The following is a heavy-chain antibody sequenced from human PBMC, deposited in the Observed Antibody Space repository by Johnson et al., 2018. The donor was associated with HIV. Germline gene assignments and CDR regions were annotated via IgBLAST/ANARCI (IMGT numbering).Heavy chain of an antibody. J-gene: IGHJ3*02. CDR2: ISYDGSNQ. D-gene: IGHD1-26*01. Sequence: QVQLVESGGGLIQPGGSLRLSCAASGFTVSTNYMTWVRQAPGKGLEWVAVISYDGSNQYYADSVKGRFTISREHSKNTLYLQVTSLRTEDTAMYYCAKDRGGSHQSGHEAFHIWGQGTMVTVCS. CDR3: AKDRGGSHQSGHEAFHI. V-gene: IGHV3-30*18. CDR1: GFTVSTNY.